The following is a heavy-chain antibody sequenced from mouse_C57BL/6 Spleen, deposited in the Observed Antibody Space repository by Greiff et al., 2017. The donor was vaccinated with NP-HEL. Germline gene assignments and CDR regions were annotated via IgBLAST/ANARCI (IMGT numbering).Heavy chain of an antibody. CDR2: IDPEDGET. D-gene: IGHD2-3*01. V-gene: IGHV14-2*01. CDR3: AGWLLRWYFDV. J-gene: IGHJ1*03. CDR1: GFNIKDYY. Sequence: EVQLQESGAELVKPGASVKLSCTASGFNIKDYYMHWVKQRTEQGLEWIGRIDPEDGETKYAPKFQGKATITADTSSNTAYLQLRSLTSEDTSVYYCAGWLLRWYFDVWGTGTTVTVTS.